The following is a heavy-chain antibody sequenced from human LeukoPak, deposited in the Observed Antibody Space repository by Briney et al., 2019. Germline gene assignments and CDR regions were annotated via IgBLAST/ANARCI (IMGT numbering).Heavy chain of an antibody. Sequence: ASVKVSCKASGYTFTSYYMHWVRQAPGQGLEWIGIISPSGGSTSYAQKFQGRVTMTRDTSTSTVYMELSSLRSEDTAVYYCARDIVEAIFGVVRWFDPWGQGTLVTVSS. CDR2: ISPSGGST. CDR1: GYTFTSYY. CDR3: ARDIVEAIFGVVRWFDP. J-gene: IGHJ5*02. V-gene: IGHV1-46*01. D-gene: IGHD3-3*01.